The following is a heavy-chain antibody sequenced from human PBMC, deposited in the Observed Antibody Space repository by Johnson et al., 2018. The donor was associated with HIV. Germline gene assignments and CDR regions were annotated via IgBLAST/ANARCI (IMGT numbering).Heavy chain of an antibody. D-gene: IGHD3-22*01. Sequence: QVQLVESGGGVVQPGGSLRLSCAASGFTFSTYGMHWVRQAPGKGLEWVAFIRDDGSNKYDADSVKGRFTISRDNSKNTLYLQMNSLRAEDTAVYYCAKDLSVSIGYHDAFDICGQGTMVTVSS. CDR3: AKDLSVSIGYHDAFDI. CDR1: GFTFSTYG. CDR2: IRDDGSNK. J-gene: IGHJ3*02. V-gene: IGHV3-30*02.